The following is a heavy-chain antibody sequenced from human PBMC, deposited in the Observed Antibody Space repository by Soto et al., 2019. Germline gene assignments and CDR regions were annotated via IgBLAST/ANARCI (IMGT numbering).Heavy chain of an antibody. CDR1: GGTFSSYA. V-gene: IGHV1-69*13. Sequence: SVKVSCKASGGTFSSYAISWVRQAPGKGLEWMGGIIPIFGTANYAQKFQGRVTITADESTSTAYMELSSLRSEDTAVYYCARVPLRSVYYFDYCGRGTLVIVSA. D-gene: IGHD3-16*01. CDR2: IIPIFGTA. J-gene: IGHJ4*02. CDR3: ARVPLRSVYYFDY.